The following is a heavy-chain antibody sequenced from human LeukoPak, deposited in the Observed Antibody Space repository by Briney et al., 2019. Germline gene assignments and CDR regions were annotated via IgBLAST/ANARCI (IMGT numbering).Heavy chain of an antibody. CDR2: ISSSSSYT. D-gene: IGHD2-15*01. CDR1: GFTFSDYY. J-gene: IGHJ4*02. Sequence: GGSLRLSCAASGFTFSDYYMSWIRQAPGKGLEWVSYISSSSSYTNYADSVKGRFTISRDNAKNLLYLQMNSLRAEDTAVYYCARVVDCSGGSCFMFPDYWGQGTLVTVSS. V-gene: IGHV3-11*06. CDR3: ARVVDCSGGSCFMFPDY.